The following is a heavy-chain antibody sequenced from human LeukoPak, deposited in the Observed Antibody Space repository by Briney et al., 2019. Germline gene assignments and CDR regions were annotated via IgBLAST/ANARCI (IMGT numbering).Heavy chain of an antibody. D-gene: IGHD5-12*01. J-gene: IGHJ5*02. V-gene: IGHV4-59*12. CDR3: ARMATGYLSSSGGA. CDR2: ISYSGRTNSGRT. Sequence: SETLSLTCTVSGASLSNYYWIWIRQPPGKGLERIGYISYSGRTNSGRTNYNPSLESRVSISMDRSNNQFSLRLHSVTAADTAVYYCARMATGYLSSSGGAWGQGTLVTVSS. CDR1: GASLSNYY.